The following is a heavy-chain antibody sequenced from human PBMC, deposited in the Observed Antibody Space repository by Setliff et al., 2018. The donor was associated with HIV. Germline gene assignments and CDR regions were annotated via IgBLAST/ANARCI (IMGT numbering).Heavy chain of an antibody. V-gene: IGHV4-30-4*02. D-gene: IGHD3-22*01. CDR3: ARSGYTSGFYWVFGAFGV. CDR1: GGSISDSYFY. J-gene: IGHJ3*01. CDR2: IQYGDIS. Sequence: PSETLSLTCTVSGGSISDSYFYWSWIRQHPGKALEWIASIQYGDISHYNPSLQSRVTISVDTSTKKFSLYLSSVNETDTAVYYCARSGYTSGFYWVFGAFGVWGQGKMVTVSS.